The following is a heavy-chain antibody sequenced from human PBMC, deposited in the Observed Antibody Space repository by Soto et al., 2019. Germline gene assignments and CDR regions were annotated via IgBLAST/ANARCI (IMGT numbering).Heavy chain of an antibody. CDR3: AWEQDGSYDSSGYYDRTGVDY. D-gene: IGHD3-22*01. V-gene: IGHV3-30-3*01. CDR1: GFTFSSYA. Sequence: TGGSLSLSCAASGFTFSSYAMHWVRQAPGKGLEWAAVISYDGSNKYYADSVKGRFTISRDNSKNTLYLQMNSLRAEDTAVYYCAWEQDGSYDSSGYYDRTGVDYWGQGTLVTVSS. J-gene: IGHJ4*02. CDR2: ISYDGSNK.